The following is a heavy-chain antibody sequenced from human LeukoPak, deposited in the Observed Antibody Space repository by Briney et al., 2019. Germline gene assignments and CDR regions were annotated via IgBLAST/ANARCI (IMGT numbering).Heavy chain of an antibody. V-gene: IGHV4-59*08. CDR2: IHYSGST. D-gene: IGHD3-22*01. Sequence: SETLSLTCTVSGGSISSYYWSWIRQPPGKGLEWIGYIHYSGSTNYNPSLKSRVTISVETSKNQFSLKLSSVTAADTAVYYCARHRGYYDSPNWFDPWGQGTLVTVSS. J-gene: IGHJ5*02. CDR3: ARHRGYYDSPNWFDP. CDR1: GGSISSYY.